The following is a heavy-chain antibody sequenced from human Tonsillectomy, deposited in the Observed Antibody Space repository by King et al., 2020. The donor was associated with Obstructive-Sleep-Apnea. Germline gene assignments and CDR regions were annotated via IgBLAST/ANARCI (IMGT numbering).Heavy chain of an antibody. D-gene: IGHD3-22*01. CDR1: GLTFSNAW. V-gene: IGHV3-15*01. J-gene: IGHJ6*02. Sequence: VQLVESGGGLVKPGGSLRLSCAASGLTFSNAWMSGVRQAPGKGLDGVGRIKSKTDGGTTDYAAPVKGRFTISRDDSKNTLYLQMNSLKTEDTAVYYCTTDSFYDSSGYYYNYYYGMDVWGQGTTVTVSS. CDR3: TTDSFYDSSGYYYNYYYGMDV. CDR2: IKSKTDGGTT.